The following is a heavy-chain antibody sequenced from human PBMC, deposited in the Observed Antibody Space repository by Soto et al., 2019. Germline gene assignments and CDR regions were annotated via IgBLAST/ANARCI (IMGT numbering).Heavy chain of an antibody. J-gene: IGHJ4*02. CDR2: IIPILGIA. D-gene: IGHD2-15*01. CDR3: AREGYCSGGSCYFPRYGPFDY. V-gene: IGHV1-69*04. CDR1: GGTFSSYT. Sequence: GASVKVSCKASGGTFSSYTISWVRQAPGQGLEWMGRIIPILGIANYAQKFQGRVTITADKSTSTAYMELSSLRSEDTAVYYCAREGYCSGGSCYFPRYGPFDYWGQGTLVTVSS.